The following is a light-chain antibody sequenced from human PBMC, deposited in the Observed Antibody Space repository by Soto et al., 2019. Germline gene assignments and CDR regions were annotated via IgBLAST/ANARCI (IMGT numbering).Light chain of an antibody. Sequence: EIVLTQSPATLSLSPGERATLSCRASQSVSSYLAWYQQKPGQAPRLLIYDASNRATGIPARFSGSGSGTDFTLTISRLETEDFAVYYCQQRSNWVTFGGGTKVEIK. V-gene: IGKV3-11*01. CDR2: DAS. CDR1: QSVSSY. J-gene: IGKJ4*01. CDR3: QQRSNWVT.